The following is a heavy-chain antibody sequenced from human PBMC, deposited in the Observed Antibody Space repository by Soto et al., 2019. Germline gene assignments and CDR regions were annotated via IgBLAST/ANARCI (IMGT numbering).Heavy chain of an antibody. V-gene: IGHV4-59*01. CDR2: ISYSGTT. J-gene: IGHJ4*02. D-gene: IGHD5-18*01. Sequence: PSDTLFLTYTGSGSALSNYYWRWIRRPPGMGLEWIASISYSGTTNYNSSLKSRVTISIDTSKNQFSLKFNSVTAADTAVYYCAREGYNFGPFDYWGQGALVT. CDR1: GSALSNYY. CDR3: AREGYNFGPFDY.